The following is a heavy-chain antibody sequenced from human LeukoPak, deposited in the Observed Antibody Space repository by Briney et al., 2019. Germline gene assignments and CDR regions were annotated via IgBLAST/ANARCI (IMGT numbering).Heavy chain of an antibody. D-gene: IGHD3-10*01. CDR2: IYYSGST. V-gene: IGHV4-39*07. J-gene: IGHJ3*02. CDR1: GGSISSSNYY. Sequence: PSETLSLTCTVSGGSISSSNYYWGWIRQPPGKGLEWIGSIYYSGSTYYNPSLKSRVTISVDTSKNQFSLKLSSVTAADTAVYYCARDDTMVAFDIWGQGTMVTVSS. CDR3: ARDDTMVAFDI.